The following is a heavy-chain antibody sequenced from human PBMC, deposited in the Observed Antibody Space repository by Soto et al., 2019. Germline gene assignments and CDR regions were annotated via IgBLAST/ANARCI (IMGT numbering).Heavy chain of an antibody. D-gene: IGHD2-8*01. Sequence: GGSLRLSCAASGFTFRNHAMHLVRQGPGKGLEWVGLIWYDGTSKYYADSVKGRFTISRDNSKNTLYLEMNSPRVEDTAIYYCARDQGVVIIKEHWRKGTLVTVSS. J-gene: IGHJ1*01. V-gene: IGHV3-33*08. CDR1: GFTFRNHA. CDR3: ARDQGVVIIKEH. CDR2: IWYDGTSK.